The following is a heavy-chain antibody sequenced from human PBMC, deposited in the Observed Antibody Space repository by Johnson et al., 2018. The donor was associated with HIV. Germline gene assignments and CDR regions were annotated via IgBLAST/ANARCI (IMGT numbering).Heavy chain of an antibody. V-gene: IGHV3-30-3*02. CDR2: ISYDASNK. J-gene: IGHJ3*02. CDR3: AKQYFGSGGSVHAFCI. Sequence: QVQLVESGGGVVQPGRSLRLSCTASGFTFNNYALHWVRQAPGKGLEWVAVISYDASNKYYADSVKGRFTISRDNSKNTLYLQMNSLRPEDTAVYSCAKQYFGSGGSVHAFCIWGQGTLVTGSS. D-gene: IGHD3-10*01. CDR1: GFTFNNYA.